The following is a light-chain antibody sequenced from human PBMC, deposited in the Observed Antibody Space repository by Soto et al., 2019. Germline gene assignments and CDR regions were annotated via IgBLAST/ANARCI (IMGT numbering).Light chain of an antibody. CDR1: NTDVGGYNY. V-gene: IGLV2-14*01. J-gene: IGLJ1*01. Sequence: QSALAQPASVSGSPGQSITIACTGTNTDVGGYNYVSWYQQHPMKAPKLIIYEVTKRPSGVSAHFSGPKSANTASLTISGLQAEDEADYYCNSYTSTNTYVFGTGTKVTVL. CDR3: NSYTSTNTYV. CDR2: EVT.